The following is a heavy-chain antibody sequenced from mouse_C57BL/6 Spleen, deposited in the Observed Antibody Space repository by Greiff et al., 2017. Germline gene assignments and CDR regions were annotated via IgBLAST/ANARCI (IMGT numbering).Heavy chain of an antibody. V-gene: IGHV8-12*01. Sequence: QVTLKESGPGLLQSSQTLSMTCSFSGFSLSTSGMGVSWLRQASGQGLEWLAHIYWDADKRYNPALKSRLTISKDTSRTHVFLTITSVDTSDTTTYYCARWIYYWDFDVWGTGTTVTVAS. CDR2: IYWDADK. CDR3: ARWIYYWDFDV. J-gene: IGHJ1*03. CDR1: GFSLSTSGMG.